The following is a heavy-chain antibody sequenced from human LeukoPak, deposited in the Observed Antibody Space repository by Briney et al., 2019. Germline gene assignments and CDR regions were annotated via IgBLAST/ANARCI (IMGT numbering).Heavy chain of an antibody. CDR1: GFTFSSYA. Sequence: GSLSLSFAASGFTFSSYAMSWVRQAPGKGLEWVSAISGSGGSTYYADSVKGRFTISRDNSKNTLYLQMNSLRAEDTAVYYCAKARGSGYSSSWYYFDYWGQGTLVTVSS. V-gene: IGHV3-23*01. D-gene: IGHD6-13*01. J-gene: IGHJ4*02. CDR3: AKARGSGYSSSWYYFDY. CDR2: ISGSGGST.